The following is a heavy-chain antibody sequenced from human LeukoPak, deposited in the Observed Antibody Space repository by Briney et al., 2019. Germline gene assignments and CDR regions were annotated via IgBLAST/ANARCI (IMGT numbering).Heavy chain of an antibody. Sequence: SETLSLTCAVYGGSFSGYYWSWIRQPPGKGLEWIGEINHSGSTNYNPSLKSRVTISVDTSKNQFSLKLSSVTAADTAVYYCARVNYGSATKEDYWGQGTLVTVSS. D-gene: IGHD3-10*01. CDR2: INHSGST. CDR1: GGSFSGYY. J-gene: IGHJ4*02. V-gene: IGHV4-34*01. CDR3: ARVNYGSATKEDY.